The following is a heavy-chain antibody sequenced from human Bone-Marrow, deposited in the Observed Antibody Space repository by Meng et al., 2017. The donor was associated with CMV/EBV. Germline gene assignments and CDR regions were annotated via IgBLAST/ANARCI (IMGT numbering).Heavy chain of an antibody. Sequence: QLQLQESGPGLVKPSETLSLTCTVSGGSISSSSYYWGWIRQPPGEGLEWIGSIYYSGSTYYNPSLKSRVTISVDTSKNQFSLKLSSVTAADTAVYYCARVLPPGNWFDPWGQGTLVTVSS. V-gene: IGHV4-39*07. J-gene: IGHJ5*02. CDR3: ARVLPPGNWFDP. D-gene: IGHD3-10*01. CDR1: GGSISSSSYY. CDR2: IYYSGST.